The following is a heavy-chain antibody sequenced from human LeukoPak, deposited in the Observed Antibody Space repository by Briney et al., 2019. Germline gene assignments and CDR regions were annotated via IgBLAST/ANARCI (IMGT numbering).Heavy chain of an antibody. Sequence: SETLSLTCTVSGAFSSRFYWSWVRQSPGKVLEWIGNIFFSGHSNYNPSLTGRVTISPDTSKTQFSLKATSVTAADTALYYCARIDPLGYFDQWGQGTLVTVSS. V-gene: IGHV4-59*13. CDR1: GAFSSRFY. CDR3: ARIDPLGYFDQ. J-gene: IGHJ4*02. CDR2: IFFSGHS.